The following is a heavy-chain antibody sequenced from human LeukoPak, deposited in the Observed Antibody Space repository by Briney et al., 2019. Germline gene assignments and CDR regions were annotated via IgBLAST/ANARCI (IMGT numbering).Heavy chain of an antibody. CDR3: ARDVATAMAGIDYYYMDV. Sequence: PSETLSLTCTVSGGTISSTNYYWGRIRQPPGKGLEWIGRIYYSGSTYYNPSLKSRVTISVDTSKNHFSLKLSSVTAADTAVYYCARDVATAMAGIDYYYMDVWGKGTTVTVSS. D-gene: IGHD5-18*01. V-gene: IGHV4-39*07. J-gene: IGHJ6*03. CDR1: GGTISSTNYY. CDR2: IYYSGST.